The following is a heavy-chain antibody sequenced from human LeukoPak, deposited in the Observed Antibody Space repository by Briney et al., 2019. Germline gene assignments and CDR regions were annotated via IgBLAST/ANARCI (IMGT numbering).Heavy chain of an antibody. Sequence: PGGSLRLSCAASGFTVSSNYMSWVRQASGKGLEWVSVIYSGGSTYYADSVKGRFTISRDNSKNTLYLQMNSLGAEDTAVYYCARDPRYYYDSSGYAFDIWGQGTMVTVSS. D-gene: IGHD3-22*01. CDR1: GFTVSSNY. CDR2: IYSGGST. CDR3: ARDPRYYYDSSGYAFDI. V-gene: IGHV3-66*01. J-gene: IGHJ3*02.